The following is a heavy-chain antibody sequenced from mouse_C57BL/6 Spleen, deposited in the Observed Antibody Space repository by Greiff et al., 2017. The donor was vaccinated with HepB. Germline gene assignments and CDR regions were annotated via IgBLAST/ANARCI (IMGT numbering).Heavy chain of an antibody. CDR3: ARWPSYGNSFAY. CDR1: GYTFTSYW. CDR2: IYPGSGST. J-gene: IGHJ3*01. V-gene: IGHV1-55*01. Sequence: QVQLQQPGAELVKPGASVKMSCKASGYTFTSYWITWVKQRPGQGLEWIGDIYPGSGSTNYNEKFKSKATLTVDTSSSTAYMQLSSLTSEDSAVYYCARWPSYGNSFAYWGQGTLVTVSA. D-gene: IGHD2-10*01.